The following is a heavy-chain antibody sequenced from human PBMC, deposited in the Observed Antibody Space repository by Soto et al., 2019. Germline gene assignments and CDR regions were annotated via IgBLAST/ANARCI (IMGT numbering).Heavy chain of an antibody. CDR3: XXXXXXXXFDY. CDR1: GFTFSDYY. V-gene: IGHV3-11*01. Sequence: QVQLVESGGGLVKPGGSLRLSCAASGFTFSDYYMTWIRQAPGKGLEWVSYISSRGSTIYYADSVKGRFTISRDNAKNSLYLQMNSLRAEDTAVXXXXXXXXXXXFDYWGQGTLVTVSS. J-gene: IGHJ4*02. CDR2: ISSRGSTI.